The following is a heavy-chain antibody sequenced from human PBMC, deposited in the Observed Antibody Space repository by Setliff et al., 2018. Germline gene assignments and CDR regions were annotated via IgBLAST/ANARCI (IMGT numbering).Heavy chain of an antibody. V-gene: IGHV3-7*03. J-gene: IGHJ6*03. CDR3: AKLVWLTTWYYMDV. CDR2: IKQDGSEI. Sequence: GGSLRLSCAASGLTFSSYWMTWVRQAPGKGLEWLASIKQDGSEIYSVDSVKGRFSISRDNAKNSLYLQMNSLRAEDTAVYYCAKLVWLTTWYYMDVWGKGTTVTVSS. CDR1: GLTFSSYW. D-gene: IGHD5-18*01.